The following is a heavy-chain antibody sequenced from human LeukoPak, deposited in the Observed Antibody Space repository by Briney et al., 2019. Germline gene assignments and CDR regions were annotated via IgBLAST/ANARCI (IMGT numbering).Heavy chain of an antibody. CDR3: ARTASGSPTA. Sequence: PGRSLRLSCAASGFTFSSYAMHWVRQAPGKGLEWVAVISYDGSNKYYADSVKGRFTISRDNSRNTLYLQMNSLRAGDTAVYYCARTASGSPTAWGQGTLVTVSS. D-gene: IGHD1-26*01. CDR1: GFTFSSYA. V-gene: IGHV3-30*01. CDR2: ISYDGSNK. J-gene: IGHJ4*02.